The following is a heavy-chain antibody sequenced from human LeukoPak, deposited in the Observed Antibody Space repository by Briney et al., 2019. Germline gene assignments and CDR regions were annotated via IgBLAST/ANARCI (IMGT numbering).Heavy chain of an antibody. Sequence: GGSLRVSCTASGFTFSSYSMNWVRQGAGKGLEWVSAISGSGGSTYYADSVKGRFTISRDNSKNTLYLQMNSLRAEDTAVYYCAKDPEYSSGWQYETYFDYWGQGTLVTVSS. CDR2: ISGSGGST. CDR3: AKDPEYSSGWQYETYFDY. CDR1: GFTFSSYS. J-gene: IGHJ4*02. V-gene: IGHV3-23*01. D-gene: IGHD6-19*01.